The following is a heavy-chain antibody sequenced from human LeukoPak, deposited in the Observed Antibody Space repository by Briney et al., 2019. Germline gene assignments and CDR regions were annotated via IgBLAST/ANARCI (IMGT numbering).Heavy chain of an antibody. Sequence: PGGSLRLSCVVSGFTFSNYAMHWVRQAPGKGLEWVAVISFDGSHKWNADSAKGRFTISRDNSKNTMYLQMNSLRAEDTAVYYCERDLRISIGVSDRSGFFKHWGQGTLVIVSS. V-gene: IGHV3-30*04. J-gene: IGHJ1*01. D-gene: IGHD6-19*01. CDR1: GFTFSNYA. CDR2: ISFDGSHK. CDR3: ERDLRISIGVSDRSGFFKH.